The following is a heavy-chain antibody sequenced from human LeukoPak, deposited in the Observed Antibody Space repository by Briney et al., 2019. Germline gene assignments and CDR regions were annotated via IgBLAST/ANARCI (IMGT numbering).Heavy chain of an antibody. J-gene: IGHJ3*01. CDR1: GGSISSGGYY. CDR2: IYYSGST. V-gene: IGHV4-31*03. CDR3: AFVRYFDWLLN. Sequence: SETLSLTCTVSGGSISSGGYYWSWIRQHPGKGLEWIGYIYYSGSTYYNPSLKSRVTISVDTSKNQFSLKLSSVTAADTAVYYCAFVRYFDWLLNWGQGTTVTVSS. D-gene: IGHD3-9*01.